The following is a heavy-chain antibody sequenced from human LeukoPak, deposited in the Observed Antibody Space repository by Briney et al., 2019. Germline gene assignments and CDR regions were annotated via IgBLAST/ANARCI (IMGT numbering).Heavy chain of an antibody. V-gene: IGHV4-39*07. CDR2: IYYSGST. Sequence: PSETLSLTCTVSGGSISSSSYYWGWIRQPPGKGLEWIGSIYYSGSTYYNPSLKSRVTISVDTSKNQFSLKLSSVTAADTAVYYCARAEYGGSGSPTHWFDPWGQGTLVTVSS. CDR1: GGSISSSSYY. J-gene: IGHJ5*02. CDR3: ARAEYGGSGSPTHWFDP. D-gene: IGHD3-10*01.